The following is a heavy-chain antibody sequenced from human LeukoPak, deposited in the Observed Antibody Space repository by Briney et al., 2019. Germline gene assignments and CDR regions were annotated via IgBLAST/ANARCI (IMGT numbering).Heavy chain of an antibody. D-gene: IGHD1-14*01. J-gene: IGHJ4*02. V-gene: IGHV3-15*01. CDR2: IKSRSDGGTT. CDR3: TTDTGGY. CDR1: GFTFTNAW. Sequence: PGGSLRLSCAGSGFTFTNAWMSWVRQAPGKGPEWVGRIKSRSDGGTTGYAAPVKGRFTISRDDSKNMVYLQMNSLKSEDTAVYYCTTDTGGYWGQGTLVTVSS.